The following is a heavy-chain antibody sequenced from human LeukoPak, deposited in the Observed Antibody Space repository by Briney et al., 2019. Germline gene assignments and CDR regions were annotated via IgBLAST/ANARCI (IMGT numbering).Heavy chain of an antibody. D-gene: IGHD3-3*01. CDR3: AKEREYSHYDFWSGYLYYFDY. Sequence: GGSLRLSCAASGFTFSSYTMSWVRQAPGKGLEWVSAISGSGGSTYYADSVKGRFTISRDNSKNTLYLQMNSLRAEDAAVYYCAKEREYSHYDFWSGYLYYFDYWGQGTLVTVSS. CDR1: GFTFSSYT. CDR2: ISGSGGST. V-gene: IGHV3-23*01. J-gene: IGHJ4*02.